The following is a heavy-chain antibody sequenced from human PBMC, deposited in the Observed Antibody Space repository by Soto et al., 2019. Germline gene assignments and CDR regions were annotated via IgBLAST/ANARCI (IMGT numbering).Heavy chain of an antibody. D-gene: IGHD3-10*01. CDR2: INHSGST. Sequence: SETLSLTCAVYGGSFSGYYWSWIRQPPGKGLEWIGEINHSGSTNYNPSLKSRVNISVDTSKNQFSLKLSFVTAADTALYYCARGGYYGSGSFDIWGQGTMVTVSS. V-gene: IGHV4-34*01. CDR1: GGSFSGYY. CDR3: ARGGYYGSGSFDI. J-gene: IGHJ3*02.